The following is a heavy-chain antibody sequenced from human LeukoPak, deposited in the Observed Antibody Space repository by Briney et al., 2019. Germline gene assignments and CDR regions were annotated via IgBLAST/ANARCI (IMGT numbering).Heavy chain of an antibody. V-gene: IGHV3-21*01. J-gene: IGHJ4*02. Sequence: PGGSLRLSCAASGFTFSSYSMNWVRQAPGKGLEWVSSISSSSSYIYYADSVKGRFTISRDNAKNSLYLQMNSLRAEDTPVYYCARHFPKPYSSPRRGYYIDYWGQGTLLTVSS. CDR1: GFTFSSYS. CDR3: ARHFPKPYSSPRRGYYIDY. CDR2: ISSSSSYI. D-gene: IGHD6-13*01.